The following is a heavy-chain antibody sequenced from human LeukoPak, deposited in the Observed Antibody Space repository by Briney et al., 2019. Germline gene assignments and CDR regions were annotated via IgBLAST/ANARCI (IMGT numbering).Heavy chain of an antibody. J-gene: IGHJ2*01. Sequence: SETLSLTCTVSGGSISSYYWSWIRQPPGKGLEWIGYIYYSGSTTYNPSLKSRVTISVDTSKNQFSLKLSSVTAADTAVYYCARRIWADWSFDLWGRGTLVTVSS. CDR1: GGSISSYY. CDR2: IYYSGST. D-gene: IGHD6-19*01. V-gene: IGHV4-59*08. CDR3: ARRIWADWSFDL.